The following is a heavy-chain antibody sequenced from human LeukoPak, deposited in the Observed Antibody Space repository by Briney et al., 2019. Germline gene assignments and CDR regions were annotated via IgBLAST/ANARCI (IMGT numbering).Heavy chain of an antibody. CDR2: INSDGSTT. J-gene: IGHJ4*02. CDR1: GFSISTYW. Sequence: GGSLRLSCAASGFSISTYWMYWVRHAPGKGLMWVSRINSDGSTTNYADSVEGRFIISRDNAKNTLFLEMNSLRAEDTAVYYCAREGFFDCWGRGTLVTVSS. CDR3: AREGFFDC. V-gene: IGHV3-74*01.